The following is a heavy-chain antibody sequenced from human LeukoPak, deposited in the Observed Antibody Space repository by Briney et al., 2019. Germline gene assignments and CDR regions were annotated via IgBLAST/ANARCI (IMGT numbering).Heavy chain of an antibody. V-gene: IGHV3-21*01. J-gene: IGHJ4*02. CDR3: ARDSPLVRSNSWYLYTGNSPDY. CDR2: ISSSSTYI. Sequence: GGSLRLSCAASGFNFSNYSMNWVRQAPGKGLEWVSCISSSSTYIYYADSLKGRFTISRDNAKNSLYLQMNSLRAEDTAVYYCARDSPLVRSNSWYLYTGNSPDYWGQGTLVTVSS. CDR1: GFNFSNYS. D-gene: IGHD6-13*01.